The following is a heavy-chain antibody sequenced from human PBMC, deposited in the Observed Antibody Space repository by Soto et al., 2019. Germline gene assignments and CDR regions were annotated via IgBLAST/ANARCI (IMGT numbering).Heavy chain of an antibody. D-gene: IGHD4-17*01. CDR1: GGSISSGDYY. CDR3: AKKRSPIDTSHGMDV. V-gene: IGHV4-30-4*01. Sequence: SETLSLTCTVSGGSISSGDYYWSWIRQPPGKGLEWIGYIYYSGSTYYNPSLKSRVTISVDTSKNQFSLKLSSVTAADTAVYYWAKKRSPIDTSHGMDVWAKGPRSPSP. J-gene: IGHJ6*02. CDR2: IYYSGST.